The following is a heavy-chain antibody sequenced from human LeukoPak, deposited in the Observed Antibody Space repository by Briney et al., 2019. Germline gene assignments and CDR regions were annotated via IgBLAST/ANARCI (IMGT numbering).Heavy chain of an antibody. D-gene: IGHD4-23*01. CDR3: AKHPPHSFGGFWYFDL. CDR1: GGSISSYY. J-gene: IGHJ2*01. V-gene: IGHV4-59*01. Sequence: PSETLSLTCTVPGGSISSYYWSWIRQPPGKGLEWIGHIYYSGSTNYNPSLKSRVTISVDTSKNQFSLKLSSVTAADTAVYYCAKHPPHSFGGFWYFDLGGRGTLVTVS. CDR2: IYYSGST.